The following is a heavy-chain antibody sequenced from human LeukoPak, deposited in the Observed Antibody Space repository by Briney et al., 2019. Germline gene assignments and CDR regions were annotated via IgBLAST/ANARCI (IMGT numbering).Heavy chain of an antibody. Sequence: GGSLRLSCAASGFTFSSYWMSWVRQAPGKGLEWVASISHDGGRIFYVDSVKGRFTISRDNAKNSLYLQMNSLRAEDTAISYCSRCEDYWGQGTLVTDS. CDR3: SRCEDY. J-gene: IGHJ4*02. CDR1: GFTFSSYW. V-gene: IGHV3-7*01. CDR2: ISHDGGRI.